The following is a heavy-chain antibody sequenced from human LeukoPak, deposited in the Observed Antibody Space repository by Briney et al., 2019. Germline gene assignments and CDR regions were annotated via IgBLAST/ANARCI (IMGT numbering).Heavy chain of an antibody. J-gene: IGHJ4*02. CDR3: VKGLVQTTMSYSVDY. CDR2: ISSDGSKN. D-gene: IGHD1-1*01. Sequence: GGSLRLSCAASGFTFTNYAMHWVRQTPGKGLEWVALISSDGSKNIYADPVKGRFTVSRDNSKNTLYLQMNSLRAEDTAVYYCVKGLVQTTMSYSVDYWGQGALVTVSS. V-gene: IGHV3-30*18. CDR1: GFTFTNYA.